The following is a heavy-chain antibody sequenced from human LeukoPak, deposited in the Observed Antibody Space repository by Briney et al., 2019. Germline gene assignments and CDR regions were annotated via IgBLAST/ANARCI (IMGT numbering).Heavy chain of an antibody. CDR1: GGTFSSYA. CDR3: ARLDYYYDSSGYYSY. V-gene: IGHV1-69*04. Sequence: GASVKVSRKASGGTFSSYAISWVRQAPGQGLEWMGRIIPILGIANYAQKFQGRVTITADKSTSTAYMELSSLRSEDTAVYYCARLDYYYDSSGYYSYWGQGTLVTVSS. D-gene: IGHD3-22*01. CDR2: IIPILGIA. J-gene: IGHJ4*02.